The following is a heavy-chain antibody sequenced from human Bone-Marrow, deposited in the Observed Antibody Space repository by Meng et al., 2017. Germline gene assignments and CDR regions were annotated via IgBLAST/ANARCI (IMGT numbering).Heavy chain of an antibody. CDR1: GYSFTSYW. J-gene: IGHJ6*02. CDR3: ASHSSSEYYYYYGMDV. V-gene: IGHV5-51*01. Sequence: GESLKISCKGSGYSFTSYWIGWVRQMPGKGLEWMGIIYPGDSDTRYSPFFQGQVTISADKSISTAYLQWSSLKASDTAMYYCASHSSSEYYYYYGMDVWGQGTTVTVSS. CDR2: IYPGDSDT. D-gene: IGHD6-13*01.